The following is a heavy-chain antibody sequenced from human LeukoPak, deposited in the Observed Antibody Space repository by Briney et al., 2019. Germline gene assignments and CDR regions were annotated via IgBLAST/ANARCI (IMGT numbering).Heavy chain of an antibody. D-gene: IGHD2-2*01. Sequence: GGSLRLSCAASGFTVSSNYMSWVRQAPGKGLEWVSVIYSGGSTYYADSVKGRFTISRDNSKNTLYLQMNSLRAEDTAVYYCARELGYCSSTSRYNWFDPWGQGTLVTVSS. CDR2: IYSGGST. J-gene: IGHJ5*02. V-gene: IGHV3-53*01. CDR3: ARELGYCSSTSRYNWFDP. CDR1: GFTVSSNY.